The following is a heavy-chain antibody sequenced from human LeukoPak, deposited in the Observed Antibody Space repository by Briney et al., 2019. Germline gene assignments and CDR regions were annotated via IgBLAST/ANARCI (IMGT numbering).Heavy chain of an antibody. V-gene: IGHV3-30-3*01. Sequence: GGSLRLSCAASGFTFSSYAMHWVRQAPGKGLEWVAVISYDGSNKYYADSVKGRFTISRDNSKNTLYLQMNSLRAEDTAVYYCARDPASDGYNPNWFDPWGQGTLVTVSS. D-gene: IGHD5-12*01. CDR1: GFTFSSYA. J-gene: IGHJ5*02. CDR2: ISYDGSNK. CDR3: ARDPASDGYNPNWFDP.